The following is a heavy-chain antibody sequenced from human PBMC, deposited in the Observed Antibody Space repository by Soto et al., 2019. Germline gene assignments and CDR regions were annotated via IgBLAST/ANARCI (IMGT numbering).Heavy chain of an antibody. J-gene: IGHJ4*02. CDR2: ISYDGSNK. D-gene: IGHD6-6*01. V-gene: IGHV3-30*04. CDR1: GFIFSTYA. CDR3: AKDISSSSGFDY. Sequence: QGQLVESGGGVVQPGRSLRLSCAASGFIFSTYALHWVRQPPGKGLEWVAIISYDGSNKYYADSVKGRFTISRDNSKNTLYLQMNSLRAEDTAVYYCAKDISSSSGFDYWGQGTLVTVSS.